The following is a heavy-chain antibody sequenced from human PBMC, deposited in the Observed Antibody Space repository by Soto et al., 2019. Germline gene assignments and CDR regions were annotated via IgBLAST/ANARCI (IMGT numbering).Heavy chain of an antibody. D-gene: IGHD3-10*01. CDR2: MNPNSGNT. CDR3: ARGRTNYYGSGSYYGDDYYYYMDV. J-gene: IGHJ6*03. CDR1: GYTFTSYD. V-gene: IGHV1-8*01. Sequence: ASVKVSCKASGYTFTSYDINWVRQATGQGLEWMGWMNPNSGNTGYAQKFQGRVTMTRNTSISTAYMELSSLRSEGTAVYYCARGRTNYYGSGSYYGDDYYYYMDVWGKGTTVTVSS.